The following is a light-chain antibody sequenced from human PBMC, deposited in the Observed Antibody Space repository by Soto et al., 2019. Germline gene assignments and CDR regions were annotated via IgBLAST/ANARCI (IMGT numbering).Light chain of an antibody. J-gene: IGLJ1*01. V-gene: IGLV2-14*03. Sequence: ISCTGTSSDVGGYNFVSWYQQHPGKAPKLMIYDVTNRPSGVSDRFSGSKSGNTASLTISGLQAEDEADYYCSSYTSSSTYGFGSGTKVTVL. CDR2: DVT. CDR1: SSDVGGYNF. CDR3: SSYTSSSTYG.